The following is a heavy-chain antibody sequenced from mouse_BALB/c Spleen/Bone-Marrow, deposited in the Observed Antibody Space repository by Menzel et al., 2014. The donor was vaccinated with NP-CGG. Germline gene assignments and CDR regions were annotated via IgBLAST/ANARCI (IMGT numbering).Heavy chain of an antibody. CDR1: GYTFTDYY. CDR2: IYPGSGNT. V-gene: IGHV1-84*02. D-gene: IGHD2-10*01. Sequence: QVQLKDSGPELVKPGASVKISCKTSGYTFTDYYINWVKQKPGQGLEWIGWIYPGSGNTKYNEKFKGKATLTVDTSSSAAYMQLSSLTSEDTAVYFCARSPYYGNYDDYWGQGTTLTVSS. J-gene: IGHJ2*01. CDR3: ARSPYYGNYDDY.